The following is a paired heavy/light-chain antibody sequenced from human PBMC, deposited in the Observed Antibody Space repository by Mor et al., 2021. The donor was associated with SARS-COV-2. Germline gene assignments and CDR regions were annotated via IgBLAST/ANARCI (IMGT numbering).Heavy chain of an antibody. Sequence: QITLKESGPTLVKPTQTLTLTCTFSGFSLSTSGVGVGWIRQPPGKALEWLALIYWDDEKHYRPSLKSRLTITKDTSKNQVVLTMTNMDPVDTATYYCAHLAVADTVDGDRDFDYWGQGTLVTVSS. CDR1: GFSLSTSGVG. CDR3: AHLAVADTVDGDRDFDY. D-gene: IGHD6-19*01. V-gene: IGHV2-5*02. J-gene: IGHJ4*02. CDR2: IYWDDEK.
Light chain of an antibody. V-gene: IGLV1-44*01. Sequence: QSVLTQPPSASGTPGQRVTISCSGSSSNIGGNTVNWYQQLPGTAPKLLIYTNSQRPSGVPDRFSGSKSGTSASLAISGLQSEDEADYYCAAWDDSLSGWVFGGGTKLTVL. CDR2: TNS. CDR3: AAWDDSLSGWV. CDR1: SSNIGGNT. J-gene: IGLJ3*02.